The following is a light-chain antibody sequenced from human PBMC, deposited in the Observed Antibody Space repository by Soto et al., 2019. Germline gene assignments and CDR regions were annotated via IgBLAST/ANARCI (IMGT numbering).Light chain of an antibody. J-gene: IGKJ4*01. V-gene: IGKV3-11*01. CDR2: DAS. CDR3: QQRSNLPRLT. Sequence: ELVLTQSPATLSLTPEERATLSCRVSQSVANYLAWYQQKPGQPPRLLIYDASNRATGIPARFSGSGSGTDFTLTISSLEPEDFAVYYCQQRSNLPRLTSGGGAKLDIK. CDR1: QSVANY.